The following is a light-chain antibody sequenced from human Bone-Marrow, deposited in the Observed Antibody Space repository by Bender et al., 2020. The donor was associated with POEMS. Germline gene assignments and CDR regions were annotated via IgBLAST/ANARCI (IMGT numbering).Light chain of an antibody. V-gene: IGLV2-23*02. J-gene: IGLJ2*01. CDR1: SSDVGKYNT. Sequence: QSALTQPASVSGSPGQSITISCTGTSSDVGKYNTVSWYQQHPGKAPKLMIYEVTKRPSGVSSRFSGSESGNTASLTISGLQPEDEADYYCSSYAGSSLKVFGGGTKLTVL. CDR2: EVT. CDR3: SSYAGSSLKV.